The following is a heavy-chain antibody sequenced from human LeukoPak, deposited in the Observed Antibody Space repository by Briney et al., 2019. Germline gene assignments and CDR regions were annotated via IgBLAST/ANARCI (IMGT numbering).Heavy chain of an antibody. CDR2: MDTSGHT. CDR3: ARQSTNFYGSGTYLY. V-gene: IGHV4-4*07. D-gene: IGHD3-10*01. Sequence: SETLSLTCIVSGGSISGYYWSWIRQPAGKGLEWIGHMDTSGHTNYNSSLMSRVTMSVDTSKNQFSLRLTSVTAADTAMYYCARQSTNFYGSGTYLYWGQGTLVTVSS. J-gene: IGHJ4*02. CDR1: GGSISGYY.